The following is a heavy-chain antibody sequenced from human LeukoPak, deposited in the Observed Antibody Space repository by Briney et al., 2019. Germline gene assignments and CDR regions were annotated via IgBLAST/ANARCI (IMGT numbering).Heavy chain of an antibody. Sequence: GGSLRLSCAASGFTLSDHHMDWVRQAPGRGLEWIARTRDKPNSYTTEYAASVTGRFLILRDDSKNSLYLQINSLKTEDTAVYYCSKGYHFDDWGQGTLVIVSS. D-gene: IGHD1-1*01. CDR1: GFTLSDHH. CDR3: SKGYHFDD. J-gene: IGHJ4*02. CDR2: TRDKPNSYTT. V-gene: IGHV3-72*01.